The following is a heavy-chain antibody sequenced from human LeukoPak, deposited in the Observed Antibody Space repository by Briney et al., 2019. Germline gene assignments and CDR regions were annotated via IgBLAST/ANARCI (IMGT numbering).Heavy chain of an antibody. D-gene: IGHD2-21*02. Sequence: GGSLRHSFAVSGFHLSCFSMSRVRQAPGKGLEWVSLISSDGGRTYYADSVKGRFTISRDISKNTLYLQMNSLRAEDTAVYYCAKEPRHCGADYFSFLDFWGQGTLVTVSS. CDR1: GFHLSCFS. J-gene: IGHJ4*02. V-gene: IGHV3-23*01. CDR2: ISSDGGRT. CDR3: AKEPRHCGADYFSFLDF.